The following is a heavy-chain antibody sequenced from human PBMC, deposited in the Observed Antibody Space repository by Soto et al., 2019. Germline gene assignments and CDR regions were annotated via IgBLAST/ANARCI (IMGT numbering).Heavy chain of an antibody. D-gene: IGHD5-12*01. CDR2: IIPIFGTA. CDR3: ARGGDELNWFDP. CDR1: GGTFSSYA. J-gene: IGHJ5*02. Sequence: SVKVSCKASGGTFSSYAISWVRQAPGQGLEWMGGIIPIFGTANYAQKFQGRVTITADESTSTAYMELSSLRSEDTAVYYCARGGDELNWFDPWGQGTLVTVSS. V-gene: IGHV1-69*13.